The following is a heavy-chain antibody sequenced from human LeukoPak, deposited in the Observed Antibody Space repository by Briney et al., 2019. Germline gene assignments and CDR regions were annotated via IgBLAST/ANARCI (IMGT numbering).Heavy chain of an antibody. CDR1: GGSISSYY. CDR3: ARGGKRGWFDP. Sequence: SETLSLTCTVSGGSISSYYWSWIRQPPGQGLEWIGYIYYSGSTNYNPSLKSRVTISVDTSKNQFSLKLSCVPAADTAVYYCARGGKRGWFDPWGQGTLVTVSS. J-gene: IGHJ5*02. V-gene: IGHV4-59*01. D-gene: IGHD3-16*01. CDR2: IYYSGST.